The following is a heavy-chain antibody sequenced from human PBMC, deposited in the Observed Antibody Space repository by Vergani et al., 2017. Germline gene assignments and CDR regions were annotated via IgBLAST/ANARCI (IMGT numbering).Heavy chain of an antibody. CDR3: ARDWGTGIAAAGIYMDV. V-gene: IGHV1-69*18. CDR2: IIPIFGTA. D-gene: IGHD6-13*01. CDR1: GGTFSSYA. J-gene: IGHJ6*03. Sequence: QVQLVQSGAEVKKPGSSVKVSCKASGGTFSSYAISWVRQAPGQGLEWMGRIIPIFGTANYAQKFQGRVTITADESTSTAYMELSSLRSEDTAVYYCARDWGTGIAAAGIYMDVWGKGTTVTVSS.